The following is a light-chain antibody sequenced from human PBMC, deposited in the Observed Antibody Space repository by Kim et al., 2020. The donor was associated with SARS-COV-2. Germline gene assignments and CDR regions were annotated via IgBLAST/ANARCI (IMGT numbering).Light chain of an antibody. CDR3: ASWDHTLDCRV. CDR1: GSNIGTDS. J-gene: IGLJ2*01. CDR2: RNN. V-gene: IGLV1-47*01. Sequence: RVTISCSGSGSNIGTDSVYWYHQRPATAPRLLISRNNQRPSGVPDRFSGSKSGTSASLAISDLQSEDEADYYCASWDHTLDCRVFGGGTQLTVL.